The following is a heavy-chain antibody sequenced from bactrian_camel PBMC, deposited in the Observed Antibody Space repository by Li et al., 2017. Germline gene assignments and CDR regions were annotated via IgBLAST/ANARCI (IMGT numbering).Heavy chain of an antibody. Sequence: DVQLVESGGGLVQPGGSLRLSCAASGFTFSSVGMSWVRQAPGKGFEWVSTTTKSGDRTWHTDSVQGRFTISRDNVKNTVLLQMNSLKPEDTAVYYCSRDPSGVTRGQGTQVTVS. CDR2: TTKSGDRT. CDR3: SRDPSGVT. D-gene: IGHD3*01. V-gene: IGHV3S40*01. J-gene: IGHJ4*01. CDR1: GFTFSSVG.